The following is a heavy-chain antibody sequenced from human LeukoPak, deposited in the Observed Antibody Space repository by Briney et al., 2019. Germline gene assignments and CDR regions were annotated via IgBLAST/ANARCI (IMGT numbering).Heavy chain of an antibody. CDR3: ARGVGREYYYGSGSYTEHAFDI. CDR1: GGSISSGSYY. CDR2: IYTSGST. J-gene: IGHJ3*02. D-gene: IGHD3-10*01. Sequence: SQTLSLTCTVSGGSISSGSYYWSWIRQPAGKGLEWIGRIYTSGSTNYNPSLKSRVTISVDTSKNQFSLKLSSVTAADTAVYYCARGVGREYYYGSGSYTEHAFDIWGQGTMVTVSS. V-gene: IGHV4-61*02.